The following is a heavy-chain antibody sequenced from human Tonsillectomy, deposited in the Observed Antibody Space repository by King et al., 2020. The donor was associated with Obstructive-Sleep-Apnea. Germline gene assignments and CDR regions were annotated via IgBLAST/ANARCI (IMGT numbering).Heavy chain of an antibody. V-gene: IGHV3-9*01. CDR1: GFTFDDYA. J-gene: IGHJ4*02. CDR2: ISWNSGSI. D-gene: IGHD2/OR15-2a*01. CDR3: AKSFPSEY. Sequence: VQLVESGGGLVQPGRSLRLSCATSGFTFDDYAMHWVRQVPGKGLEWVSGISWNSGSIDYADSVKGRFTISRDNAKNSLYLQMNSLRAEDTALYYCAKSFPSEYWGQGTLVTVSS.